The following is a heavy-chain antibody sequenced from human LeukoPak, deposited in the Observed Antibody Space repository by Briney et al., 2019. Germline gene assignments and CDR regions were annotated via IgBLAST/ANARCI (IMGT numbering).Heavy chain of an antibody. V-gene: IGHV1-46*02. J-gene: IGHJ4*02. Sequence: GASVKVSCKASANTFNNHYMHWVRQAPGQGLEWMGIINPSGGSTAYAQKFKGRVTMTRDTSTSTVYMELSSLTSDDTAMYYCATYGGYCSGGSCYSFDYWGQGTLVTVSS. CDR2: INPSGGST. CDR1: ANTFNNHY. D-gene: IGHD2-15*01. CDR3: ATYGGYCSGGSCYSFDY.